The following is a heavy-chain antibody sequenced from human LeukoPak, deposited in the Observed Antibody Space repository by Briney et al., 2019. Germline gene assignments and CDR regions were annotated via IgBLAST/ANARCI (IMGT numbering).Heavy chain of an antibody. CDR1: GYSFTSYW. CDR2: IDPSDSYT. Sequence: GESLKISCEGSGYSFTSYWISWVRPMPGKGLEWMGRIDPSDSYTNYSPSFQGHVTISADKSISTAYLQWSSLKASDTAMYYCARIVEMATITDYWGQGTLVTVSS. V-gene: IGHV5-10-1*01. J-gene: IGHJ4*02. CDR3: ARIVEMATITDY. D-gene: IGHD5-24*01.